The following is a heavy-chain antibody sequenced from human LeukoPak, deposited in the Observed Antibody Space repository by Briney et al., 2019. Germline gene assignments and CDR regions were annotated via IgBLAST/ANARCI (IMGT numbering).Heavy chain of an antibody. CDR2: IYYSGST. CDR3: ARGPTKNYFDY. V-gene: IGHV4-59*13. Sequence: SETLSLTCTVSGASFNSFYWSWIRQPPGKGLEWVGYIYYSGSTNYNPSLKSRVTISVDMSKNQSSLKLSAVTAADTALYYCARGPTKNYFDYWGQGTLVTVSS. CDR1: GASFNSFY. J-gene: IGHJ4*02.